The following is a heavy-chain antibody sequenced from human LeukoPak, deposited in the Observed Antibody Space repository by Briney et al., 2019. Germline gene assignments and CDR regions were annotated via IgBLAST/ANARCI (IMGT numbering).Heavy chain of an antibody. CDR3: ASDISSGNYDAFDI. CDR2: IDSGGST. J-gene: IGHJ3*02. V-gene: IGHV3-66*01. Sequence: GGSLRLSCAASGFTVSSNYMSWVRQPPGKGLEWVSIIDSGGSTHYADSVKGRFTISRDNSKNTLYLQMSSLRAEDTAVYYCASDISSGNYDAFDIWGQGTMVTVSS. D-gene: IGHD3-22*01. CDR1: GFTVSSNY.